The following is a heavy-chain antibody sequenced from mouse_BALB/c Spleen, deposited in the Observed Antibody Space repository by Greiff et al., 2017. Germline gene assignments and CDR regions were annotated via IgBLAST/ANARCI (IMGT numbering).Heavy chain of an antibody. CDR2: INPYNGDT. CDR1: GYSFTGYF. Sequence: DVKLQESGPELVKPGASVKISCKASGYSFTGYFMNWVMQSHGKSLEWIGRINPYNGDTFYNQKFKGKATLTVDKSSSTAHMELRSLASEDSAVYYCARTYDYEGDYYAMDYWGQGTSVTVSS. CDR3: ARTYDYEGDYYAMDY. V-gene: IGHV1-20*02. D-gene: IGHD2-4*01. J-gene: IGHJ4*01.